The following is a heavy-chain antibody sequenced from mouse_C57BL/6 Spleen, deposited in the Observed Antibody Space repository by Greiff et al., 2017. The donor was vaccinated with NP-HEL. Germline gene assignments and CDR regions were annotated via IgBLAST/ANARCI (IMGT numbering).Heavy chain of an antibody. J-gene: IGHJ1*03. CDR2: ISSGSSTI. V-gene: IGHV5-17*01. CDR1: GFTFSDYG. CDR3: ALYQRWYFDV. Sequence: EVKLVESGGGLVKPGGSLKLSCAASGFTFSDYGMHWVRQAPEKGLEWVAYISSGSSTIYYADTVKGRFTISRDNAKNTLFLQMTSLRSEDTAMYYCALYQRWYFDVWGTGTTVTVSS. D-gene: IGHD1-1*01.